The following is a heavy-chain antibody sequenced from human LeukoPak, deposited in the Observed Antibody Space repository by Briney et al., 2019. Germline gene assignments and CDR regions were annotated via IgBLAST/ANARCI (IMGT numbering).Heavy chain of an antibody. CDR1: GFTVGATD. V-gene: IGHV3-30*18. CDR3: TKIGPVSGTIDY. D-gene: IGHD1-26*01. J-gene: IGHJ4*02. Sequence: GGSLRLTCVASGFTVGATDMYWVRRAPGKRLEWVAVLKHDDEIHYMDSVRGRFTISRDNSKNTLLLDMDGLRPEDTATYYCTKIGPVSGTIDYWGQGTLVTVSS. CDR2: LKHDDEI.